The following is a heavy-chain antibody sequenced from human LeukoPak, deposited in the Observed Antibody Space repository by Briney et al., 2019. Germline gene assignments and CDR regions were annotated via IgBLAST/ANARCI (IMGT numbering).Heavy chain of an antibody. CDR3: ARERHDYGDSRWFDP. J-gene: IGHJ5*02. D-gene: IGHD4-17*01. CDR2: INTSTGNP. CDR1: GYTFTSYA. V-gene: IGHV7-4-1*02. Sequence: GASVKVSCKASGYTFTSYAMNWVRQAPGQGLEWMGWINTSTGNPTYAQGFTGRFVFSLDTSVSTAYLQISSLKAEDTAVYYCARERHDYGDSRWFDPWGQGTLVTVSS.